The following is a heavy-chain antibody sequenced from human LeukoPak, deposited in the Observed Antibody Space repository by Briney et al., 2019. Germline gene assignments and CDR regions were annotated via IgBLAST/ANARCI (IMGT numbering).Heavy chain of an antibody. V-gene: IGHV4-34*01. Sequence: PEALSLTCAVYGGSFSGYYWSWIRQPPGKGLEWIGEINHSGSTNYNPSLKSRVTISVDTSKNQFSLKLSSVTAADTAVYYCARQGRGRKHIVVVTATGGFWFDPWGQGTLVTVSS. CDR3: ARQGRGRKHIVVVTATGGFWFDP. D-gene: IGHD2-21*02. J-gene: IGHJ5*02. CDR1: GGSFSGYY. CDR2: INHSGST.